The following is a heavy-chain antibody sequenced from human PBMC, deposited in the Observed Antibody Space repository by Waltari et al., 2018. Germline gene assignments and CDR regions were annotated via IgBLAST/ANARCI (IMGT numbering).Heavy chain of an antibody. V-gene: IGHV3-23*01. CDR3: AKVSHGGNMRSDSFDT. J-gene: IGHJ3*02. CDR2: IVGDCLGT. CDR1: GFSFSESA. D-gene: IGHD2-15*01. Sequence: EVQVLESGGGLVQPGGSLRLSCAASGFSFSESAMTWVRQAPGKGLEWCLAIVGDCLGTCYAECVKGLYTISRDNAKNTVYLQLRSLRPDDTAMYYCAKVSHGGNMRSDSFDTWGQGTMVTVSS.